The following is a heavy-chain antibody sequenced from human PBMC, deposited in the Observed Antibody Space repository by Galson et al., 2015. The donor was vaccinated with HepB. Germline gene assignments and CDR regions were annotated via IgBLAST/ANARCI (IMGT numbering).Heavy chain of an antibody. D-gene: IGHD2-15*01. CDR1: GGTFSSYA. Sequence: SVKVSCKASGGTFSSYAISWVRQAPGQGLEWMGGIIPIFGTANYAQKFQGRVTITADESTSTAYMELSSLRSEDTAVYYCAREGSLGYCSGGSCPHLEGWFDPWGQGTLVTVSS. CDR2: IIPIFGTA. V-gene: IGHV1-69*13. J-gene: IGHJ5*02. CDR3: AREGSLGYCSGGSCPHLEGWFDP.